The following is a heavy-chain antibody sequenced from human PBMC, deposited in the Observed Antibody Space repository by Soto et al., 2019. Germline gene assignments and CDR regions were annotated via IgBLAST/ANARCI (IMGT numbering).Heavy chain of an antibody. Sequence: ASVKVSCKVSGCTLTELSMHWVRQAPGKGLEWMGGFDPEDGETIYAQKFQGRVTMTEDTSTDTAYMELSSLRSEDTAVYYCATDRGGAAASYYYYGMDVWGQGTTVTVSS. CDR3: ATDRGGAAASYYYYGMDV. D-gene: IGHD6-13*01. V-gene: IGHV1-24*01. CDR2: FDPEDGET. J-gene: IGHJ6*02. CDR1: GCTLTELS.